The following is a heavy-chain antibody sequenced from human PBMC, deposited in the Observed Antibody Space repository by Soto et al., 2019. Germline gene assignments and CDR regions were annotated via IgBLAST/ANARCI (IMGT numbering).Heavy chain of an antibody. Sequence: GESLKISCKASGYTFTSYDINWVRQATGQGLEWMGWMNPNSGNTGYAQKFQGRVTMTRNTSISTAYMELSSLRSEDTAVYYCARVPMRLPSVSLYDYWGQGTLVTVSS. J-gene: IGHJ4*02. D-gene: IGHD6-25*01. CDR1: GYTFTSYD. V-gene: IGHV1-8*01. CDR2: MNPNSGNT. CDR3: ARVPMRLPSVSLYDY.